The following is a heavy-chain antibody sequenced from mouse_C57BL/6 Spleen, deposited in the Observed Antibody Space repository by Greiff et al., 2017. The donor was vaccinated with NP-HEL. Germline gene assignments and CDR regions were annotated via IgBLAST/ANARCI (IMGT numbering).Heavy chain of an antibody. J-gene: IGHJ3*01. Sequence: QVQLQQPGTELVKPGASVKLSCKASGYTFTSYWMHWVKQRPGQGLEWIGNINPSNGGTNYNEKFKSKATLTVDKSSSTAYMQLSSLTSEDSAVYDCAREVRGGTGFAYWGQGTLVTVSA. CDR1: GYTFTSYW. CDR3: AREVRGGTGFAY. V-gene: IGHV1-53*01. D-gene: IGHD4-1*01. CDR2: INPSNGGT.